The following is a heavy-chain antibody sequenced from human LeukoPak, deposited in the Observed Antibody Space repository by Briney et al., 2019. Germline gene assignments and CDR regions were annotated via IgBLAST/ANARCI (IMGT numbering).Heavy chain of an antibody. D-gene: IGHD3-3*01. J-gene: IGHJ6*03. Sequence: PGGSLRLSCAASGFTFSSYGMHWVRQAPGKGLEWVAVIWYDGSNKYYADSVKGRFTISRDNSKNTLCLQMNSLRAEDTAVYYCAKAAYDFWSGFIMDYYYYMDVWGKGTTVTVSS. CDR3: AKAAYDFWSGFIMDYYYYMDV. CDR1: GFTFSSYG. CDR2: IWYDGSNK. V-gene: IGHV3-33*06.